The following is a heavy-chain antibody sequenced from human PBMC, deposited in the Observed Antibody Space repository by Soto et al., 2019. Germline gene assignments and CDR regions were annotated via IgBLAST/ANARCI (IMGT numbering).Heavy chain of an antibody. CDR2: INPNSGGT. D-gene: IGHD2-21*01. CDR3: ARTYNS. CDR1: GSTYTGSY. V-gene: IGHV1-2*02. J-gene: IGHJ4*02. Sequence: ASVKVSCRVSGSTYTGSYIHWVRQAPGQGLEWMGWINPNSGGTNYPQRFQGRVTLTRDASLNSFYMELSRLTSDDSAVYFCARTYNSWGQGTLVTVSS.